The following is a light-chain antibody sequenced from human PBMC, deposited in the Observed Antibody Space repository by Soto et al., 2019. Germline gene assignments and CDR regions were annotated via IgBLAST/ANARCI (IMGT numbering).Light chain of an antibody. Sequence: DIQMTQSPSSLSASVGDRVTITCQASQDITKYLSWYQQKPGTAPKVLISDASNLQSGVPSRFSGRGSGTDFTFTISSXQPEDVATYYCQQYDKFPLTFGGGTKVDIK. CDR1: QDITKY. CDR3: QQYDKFPLT. CDR2: DAS. V-gene: IGKV1-33*01. J-gene: IGKJ4*01.